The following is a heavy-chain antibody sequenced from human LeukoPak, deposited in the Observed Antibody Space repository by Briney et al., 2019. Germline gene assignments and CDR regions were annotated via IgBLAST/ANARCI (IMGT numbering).Heavy chain of an antibody. CDR2: IYYGGST. V-gene: IGHV4-59*01. CDR3: AVDSQRAFDI. Sequence: SETLSLTCTVSGGSISSYYWSWIRQPPGKGLEWIGYIYYGGSTNYNPSLKSRVTISVDTSKNQFSLKLSSVTAADTAVYYCAVDSQRAFDIWGQGTMVTVSS. J-gene: IGHJ3*02. CDR1: GGSISSYY. D-gene: IGHD3-22*01.